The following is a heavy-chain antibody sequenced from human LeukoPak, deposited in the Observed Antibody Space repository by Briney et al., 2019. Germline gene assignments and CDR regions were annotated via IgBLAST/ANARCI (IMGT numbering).Heavy chain of an antibody. CDR3: ARDRYCSSTSCYILGDDY. J-gene: IGHJ4*02. D-gene: IGHD2-2*02. CDR2: ISSSSSTI. CDR1: GFTFSSYS. V-gene: IGHV3-48*01. Sequence: GGSLRLSCAASGFTFSSYSMNWVRQAPGKGLEWVSYISSSSSTIYHADSVKGRFTISRDNAENSLYLQMNSLRAEDTAVYYCARDRYCSSTSCYILGDDYWGQGTLVTVSS.